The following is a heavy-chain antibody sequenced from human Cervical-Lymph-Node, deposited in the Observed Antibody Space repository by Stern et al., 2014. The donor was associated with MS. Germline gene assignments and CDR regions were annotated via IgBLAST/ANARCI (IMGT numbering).Heavy chain of an antibody. D-gene: IGHD3-9*01. CDR3: AKTLAGYYYFDY. Sequence: EVHLVESGGGLVQPGGSLRLSCAASGFTFSSYAMGWVRQAPGKGLEWVSTISGTGDTTLYADSVKGRFTISRDSSENTVYLQMSSLRADDTAVYYCAKTLAGYYYFDYWGQGSLVTVSS. CDR1: GFTFSSYA. J-gene: IGHJ4*02. CDR2: ISGTGDTT. V-gene: IGHV3-23*04.